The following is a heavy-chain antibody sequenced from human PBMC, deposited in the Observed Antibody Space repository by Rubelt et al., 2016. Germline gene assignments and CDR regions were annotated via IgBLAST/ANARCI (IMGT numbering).Heavy chain of an antibody. CDR2: IYPGDSDT. D-gene: IGHD1-1*01. V-gene: IGHV5-51*01. J-gene: IGHJ5*02. Sequence: EVQLVQSGPEVKKPGESLKTSCKGSGYSFTTSWIGWVRQLHGKGLEWMGLIYPGDSDTRYSPAFQGQVTISADKSISTAYLQWSSLKASDTAMYYCARLERFFGPFDPWGQGSLVTVSS. CDR1: GYSFTTSW. CDR3: ARLERFFGPFDP.